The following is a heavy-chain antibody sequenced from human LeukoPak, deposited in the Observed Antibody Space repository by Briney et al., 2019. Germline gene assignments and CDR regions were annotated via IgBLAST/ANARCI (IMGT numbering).Heavy chain of an antibody. CDR2: INPNSGGT. CDR3: ARDRIKDSGSWYSYYYGMDV. Sequence: ASVKVSCKASGYTFTGYYMHWVRQAPGQGLEWMGWINPNSGGTNYAQKFQGRVTMTRDTSISTAYMELSRLRSDDTAVYYCARDRIKDSGSWYSYYYGMDVWGQGTTVTVSS. V-gene: IGHV1-2*02. J-gene: IGHJ6*02. CDR1: GYTFTGYY. D-gene: IGHD6-13*01.